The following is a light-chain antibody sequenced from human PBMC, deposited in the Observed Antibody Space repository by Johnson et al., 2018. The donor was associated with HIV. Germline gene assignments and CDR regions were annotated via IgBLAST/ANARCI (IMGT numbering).Light chain of an antibody. CDR1: SSNIGNNY. Sequence: QAVLTQPPSVSAAPVQKVTISCSGSSSNIGNNYVSWYQQLPGTAPKLLIYDNNKRPSGIPDRFSGSKSGTSATLGITGLQTGDEADYYCGTWDSSLSALDVFGTGTKVTVL. CDR2: DNN. V-gene: IGLV1-51*01. J-gene: IGLJ1*01. CDR3: GTWDSSLSALDV.